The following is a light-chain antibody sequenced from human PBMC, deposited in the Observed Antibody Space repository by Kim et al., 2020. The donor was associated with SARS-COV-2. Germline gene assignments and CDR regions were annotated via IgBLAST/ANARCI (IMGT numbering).Light chain of an antibody. V-gene: IGLV2-23*02. J-gene: IGLJ3*02. Sequence: QSITISCTGTSSDVVSYNLVSWYQQHPGKAPKLMIYEVSKRPSGVSNRFSGSKSGNTASLTISGLQAEDEADYYCCSYAGSSTFEVFGGGTQLTVL. CDR2: EVS. CDR3: CSYAGSSTFEV. CDR1: SSDVVSYNL.